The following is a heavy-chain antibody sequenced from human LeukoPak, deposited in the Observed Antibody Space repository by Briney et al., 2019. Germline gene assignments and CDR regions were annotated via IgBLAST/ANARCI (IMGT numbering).Heavy chain of an antibody. D-gene: IGHD1-26*01. CDR2: MNPNSGNT. CDR3: ARSTMGARRTYDY. CDR1: NDTFTIYD. V-gene: IGHV1-8*01. Sequence: ASVKVSCKASNDTFTIYDVNWVRQATGLGLEWMGWMNPNSGNTGYAQKFQGRVTMTMNSSISTAYMELTSLTSEDTAVYYCARSTMGARRTYDYWGQGTLVTVSS. J-gene: IGHJ4*02.